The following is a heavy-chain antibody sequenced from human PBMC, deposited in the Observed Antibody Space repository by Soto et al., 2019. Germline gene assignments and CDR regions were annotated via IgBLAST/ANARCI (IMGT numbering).Heavy chain of an antibody. V-gene: IGHV1-18*01. CDR2: ISAYNGNT. CDR1: GYTFTSYG. J-gene: IGHJ6*02. Sequence: QVQLVQSGAEVKKPGASVKVSCKASGYTFTSYGISWVRQAPGQGLEWMGWISAYNGNTNYAQKLHGRVTMTTDTSTSTAYMELRSLRSDDTAVYYCARDPVYSRSLLRVLYYYYGMDVWGQGTTVTVSS. CDR3: ARDPVYSRSLLRVLYYYYGMDV. D-gene: IGHD6-13*01.